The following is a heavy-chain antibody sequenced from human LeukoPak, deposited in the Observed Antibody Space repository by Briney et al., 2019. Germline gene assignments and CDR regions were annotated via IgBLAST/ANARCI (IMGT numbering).Heavy chain of an antibody. CDR2: IYYSGST. D-gene: IGHD3-22*01. CDR1: GGSISSGGYY. J-gene: IGHJ4*02. CDR3: ARVLDSSGYYYHYFDY. Sequence: PSQTLSLTCTVSGGSISSGGYYWSWIRQHPGKGLEWIGYIYYSGSTYYNPSLKSRVTISVDTSKNQFSLKLSSVTAADTAVYYCARVLDSSGYYYHYFDYWGQGTLVTVSS. V-gene: IGHV4-31*03.